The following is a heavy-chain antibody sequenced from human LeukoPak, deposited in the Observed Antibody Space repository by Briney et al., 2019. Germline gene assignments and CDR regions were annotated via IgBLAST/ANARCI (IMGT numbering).Heavy chain of an antibody. V-gene: IGHV4-31*02. CDR3: ARGYNWNSHFDY. J-gene: IGHJ4*02. D-gene: IGHD1-7*01. Sequence: WIRQHPGKGLEWIGYIYYSGSTYYNPSLKSRVTISVDTSKNQFSLKLSSVTAADTAVYYCARGYNWNSHFDYWGQGTLVTVSS. CDR2: IYYSGST.